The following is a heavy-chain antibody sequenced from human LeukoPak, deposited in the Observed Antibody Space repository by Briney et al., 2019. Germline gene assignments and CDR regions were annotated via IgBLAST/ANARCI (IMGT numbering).Heavy chain of an antibody. D-gene: IGHD1-26*01. CDR3: ARVWYSGTPHAMNGQIDY. CDR1: GFTFSSYS. J-gene: IGHJ4*02. CDR2: ISSSSSYI. V-gene: IGHV3-21*01. Sequence: GGSLRLSCAASGFTFSSYSMNWVRQAPGKGLEWVSSISSSSSYIYYADSVKGRFTISRDNAKNSLYLQMNSLRAEDTAVYYCARVWYSGTPHAMNGQIDYWGQGTLVTVSS.